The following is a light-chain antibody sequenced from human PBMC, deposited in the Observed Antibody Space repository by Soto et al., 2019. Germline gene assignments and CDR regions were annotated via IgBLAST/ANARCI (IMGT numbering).Light chain of an antibody. CDR3: SSDGGRNSVV. CDR1: NSDVGLYNF. J-gene: IGLJ2*01. Sequence: QSVLTQPPSASGSPGQSVTISCTGTNSDVGLYNFVSWYQHHPGNAPKLIIYEVTKRPSGVPDRFAGSKSGNTASLTVSGLGAEDEADYYCSSDGGRNSVVFGGGTKLTVL. V-gene: IGLV2-8*01. CDR2: EVT.